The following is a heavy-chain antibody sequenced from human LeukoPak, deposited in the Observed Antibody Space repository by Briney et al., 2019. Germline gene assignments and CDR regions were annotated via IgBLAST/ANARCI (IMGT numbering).Heavy chain of an antibody. CDR1: GGSVSSSGYY. J-gene: IGHJ4*02. Sequence: SETLYLTCTVSGGSVSSSGYYWVWIRQPPEKGLEWIASISYSGTAYYYPSLRSRVTISVDTSKNQFSLKLTSVTAADTAVYFCASREPGITVPGLHWGQGALVTVSS. CDR2: ISYSGTA. CDR3: ASREPGITVPGLH. D-gene: IGHD6-19*01. V-gene: IGHV4-39*01.